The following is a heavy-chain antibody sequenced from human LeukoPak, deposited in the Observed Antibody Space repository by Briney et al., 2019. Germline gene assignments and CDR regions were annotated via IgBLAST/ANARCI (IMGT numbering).Heavy chain of an antibody. Sequence: SETLSLTCIVSGGSISRGSYYWNWIRQPAGKGLEWMGRIYNSGSTNYNPSLKSRVTISTDMSKNQFSLTLSSVTAADTAVYYCARERRNYGYFDYWGQGTLVTVSS. CDR2: IYNSGST. D-gene: IGHD3-16*01. CDR1: GGSISRGSYY. CDR3: ARERRNYGYFDY. V-gene: IGHV4-61*10. J-gene: IGHJ4*02.